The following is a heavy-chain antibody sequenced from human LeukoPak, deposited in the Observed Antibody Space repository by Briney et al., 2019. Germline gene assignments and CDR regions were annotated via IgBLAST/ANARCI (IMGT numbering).Heavy chain of an antibody. J-gene: IGHJ4*02. CDR3: ARENVRAVAGTQGDGY. D-gene: IGHD6-19*01. Sequence: PGGSLRLSCAASGFTFSSYSMNWVRQAPGKGLEWVSYISSSSSTIYYADSVKGRFTISRDNAKNSLYLQMNSLRAEDTAVYYCARENVRAVAGTQGDGYWGQGTLVTVSS. CDR2: ISSSSSTI. CDR1: GFTFSSYS. V-gene: IGHV3-48*04.